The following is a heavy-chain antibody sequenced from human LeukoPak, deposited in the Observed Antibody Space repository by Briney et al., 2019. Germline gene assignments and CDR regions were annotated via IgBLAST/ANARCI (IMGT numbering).Heavy chain of an antibody. Sequence: GGSLRLSCAASGFTISNYWMNWVRQAPGEGLEWVANINQDGTVEHYVDSVKGRFTISRDNAKNSLYLQMNTLRAEDTAVYYCARNCCASGSLDYWGQGALVTVSS. CDR3: ARNCCASGSLDY. CDR1: GFTISNYW. D-gene: IGHD3-10*01. J-gene: IGHJ4*02. CDR2: INQDGTVE. V-gene: IGHV3-7*04.